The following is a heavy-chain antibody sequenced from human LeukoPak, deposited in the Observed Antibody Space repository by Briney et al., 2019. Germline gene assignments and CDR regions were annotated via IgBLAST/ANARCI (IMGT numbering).Heavy chain of an antibody. CDR3: ARGSYSSSWYGDYFDY. Sequence: GGSLRLSCAASGFTFSSYAMHWVRQAPGKGLECVSAISRNGGSTYYADSVKGIFTISRDNSKNTLYLQMGSLRAEDMAVYYCARGSYSSSWYGDYFDYWGQGTLVTVSS. CDR2: ISRNGGST. J-gene: IGHJ4*02. V-gene: IGHV3-64*02. CDR1: GFTFSSYA. D-gene: IGHD6-13*01.